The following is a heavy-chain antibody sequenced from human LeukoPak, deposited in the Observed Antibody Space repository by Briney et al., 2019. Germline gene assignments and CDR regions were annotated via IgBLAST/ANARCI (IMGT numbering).Heavy chain of an antibody. CDR2: VHFSGST. V-gene: IGHV4-4*07. D-gene: IGHD3-22*01. CDR3: ARDESSRDDSGRYHY. Sequence: KTSETLSLTCAVSSPSVISHHWAWIRQPAGKGLEWVGRVHFSGSTNYNPSLRSRVAISLDKSKNELSLTLKSVSAADTAVYYCARDESSRDDSGRYHYWGRGDLVTVSS. CDR1: SPSVISHH. J-gene: IGHJ4*02.